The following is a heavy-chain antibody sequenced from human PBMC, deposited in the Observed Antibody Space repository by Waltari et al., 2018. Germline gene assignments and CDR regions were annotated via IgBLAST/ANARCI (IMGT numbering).Heavy chain of an antibody. D-gene: IGHD5-18*01. J-gene: IGHJ4*02. CDR3: ARDGPLQIQSWYSFDY. CDR1: GFTFSYHA. Sequence: QVQLVESGGGVVHPGRSLRLSCEASGFTFSYHALHWVRQAPGKRLELVAGISYDGSDEYYADSVRGRFTISRDDSKDTVNLQMNSLRPEDTAVYYCARDGPLQIQSWYSFDYWGQGTLVTVSS. CDR2: ISYDGSDE. V-gene: IGHV3-30*07.